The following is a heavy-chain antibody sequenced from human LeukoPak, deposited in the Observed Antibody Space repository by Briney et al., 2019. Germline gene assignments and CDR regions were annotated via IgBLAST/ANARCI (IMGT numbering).Heavy chain of an antibody. CDR3: ARIRDGSGSYY. Sequence: RSSETLSLTCTVSGGSISSSSYYWGWIRQPPGKGLEWIGSIYYSGSTYYNPSLKSRVTISVDTSKNQFSLKLSSVTAADTALYYCARIRDGSGSYYWGQGTLVTVSS. D-gene: IGHD3-10*01. J-gene: IGHJ4*02. CDR1: GGSISSSSYY. V-gene: IGHV4-39*01. CDR2: IYYSGST.